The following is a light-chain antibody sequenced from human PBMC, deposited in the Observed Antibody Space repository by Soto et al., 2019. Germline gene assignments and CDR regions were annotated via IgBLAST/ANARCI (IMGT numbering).Light chain of an antibody. J-gene: IGKJ3*01. CDR2: GAS. V-gene: IGKV3-15*01. CDR1: QNVNSR. Sequence: TQSPATLSVSPGERATLSCRASQNVNSRFAWYQQKPGQAPRLLIFGASTMATGIPARFSGSGSGTEFILTVSRLQSEDFAAYYCQQCNESPFTFGPGTKVDI. CDR3: QQCNESPFT.